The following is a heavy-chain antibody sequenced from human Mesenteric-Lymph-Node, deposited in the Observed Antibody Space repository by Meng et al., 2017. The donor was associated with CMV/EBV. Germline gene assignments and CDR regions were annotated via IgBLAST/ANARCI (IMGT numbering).Heavy chain of an antibody. V-gene: IGHV3-9*01. J-gene: IGHJ4*02. CDR2: ITWDSGIK. CDR1: GFNFNNYA. Sequence: SLKISCAASGFNFNNYAMHWVRLAPGKGLEWVSGITWDSGIKAYADSVKGRFTISRDNFRKTLSLQMDSLRPEDTAVYYCAKAYERFLEWSPFDHWGQGTLVTVSS. D-gene: IGHD3-3*01. CDR3: AKAYERFLEWSPFDH.